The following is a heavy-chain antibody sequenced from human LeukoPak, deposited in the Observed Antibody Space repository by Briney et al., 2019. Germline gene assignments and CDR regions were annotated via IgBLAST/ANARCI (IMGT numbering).Heavy chain of an antibody. V-gene: IGHV3-23*01. CDR1: GLSFSSFA. Sequence: GGSPRLSCAASGLSFSSFAMSWVRQGPARGLEWVSSMRGNGETFYADSVKGRFTLSSDSSRNTVYFQLNNLRVEDTAIYYCARASWVSSTDAVRWGQGTLVTVSS. CDR2: MRGNGET. J-gene: IGHJ4*02. CDR3: ARASWVSSTDAVR. D-gene: IGHD2-8*01.